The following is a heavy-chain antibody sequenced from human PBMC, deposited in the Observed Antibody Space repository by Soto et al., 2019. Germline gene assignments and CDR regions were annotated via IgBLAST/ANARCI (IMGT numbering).Heavy chain of an antibody. CDR1: GGTFSSYA. Sequence: SVKVSCKASGGTFSSYAISWVRQAPGQGLEWMGGLIPIFGTANYAQKFQGRVTITADESTSTAYMELSSLRSEDTAVYYCARDPSAGYSSGLNWFDPWGQGTLVTVSS. V-gene: IGHV1-69*13. CDR2: LIPIFGTA. D-gene: IGHD6-19*01. J-gene: IGHJ5*02. CDR3: ARDPSAGYSSGLNWFDP.